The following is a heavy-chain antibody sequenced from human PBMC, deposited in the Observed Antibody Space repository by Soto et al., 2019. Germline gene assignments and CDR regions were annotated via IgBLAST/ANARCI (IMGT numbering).Heavy chain of an antibody. V-gene: IGHV1-3*01. CDR3: ARDSPPADY. Sequence: QVQLVQSGAEVKKPGASVKVSCKASGYTFTSYAMDWVRQAPGQRLEWMGRINAGNGNTKYSQNFQGRVTITRDTSASTAYMELSSLRSEHTAVYYCARDSPPADYWGQGSLVTVSS. CDR2: INAGNGNT. J-gene: IGHJ4*02. CDR1: GYTFTSYA.